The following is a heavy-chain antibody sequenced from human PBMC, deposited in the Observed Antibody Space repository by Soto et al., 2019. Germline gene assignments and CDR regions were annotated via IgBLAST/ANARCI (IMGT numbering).Heavy chain of an antibody. V-gene: IGHV1-3*01. D-gene: IGHD4-17*01. CDR3: ARMFSGDYTFFFAY. Sequence: ASVKVSCKASGYTFTSYAMHWVRQAPGQRLEWMGWINAGNGNTKYSQKFQGRVTITRDTSASTAYMELSSLRSEDTAVYYCARMFSGDYTFFFAYRGQGTLVTVSS. CDR1: GYTFTSYA. CDR2: INAGNGNT. J-gene: IGHJ4*02.